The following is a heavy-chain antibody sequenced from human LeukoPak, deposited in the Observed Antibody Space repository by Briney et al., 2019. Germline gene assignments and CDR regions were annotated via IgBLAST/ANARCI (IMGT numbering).Heavy chain of an antibody. V-gene: IGHV4-4*02. CDR1: GGSISSTNW. J-gene: IGHJ4*02. D-gene: IGHD5-18*01. Sequence: SETLSLTCGVSGGSISSTNWWSWVRQSPGQGLEWIREISLTGQTNYNQSLKRRVTISGDTSKTPFSLKVSSVTAADTAVYYCASSGYSYGPHYFDYWGQGTLVTVSS. CDR3: ASSGYSYGPHYFDY. CDR2: ISLTGQT.